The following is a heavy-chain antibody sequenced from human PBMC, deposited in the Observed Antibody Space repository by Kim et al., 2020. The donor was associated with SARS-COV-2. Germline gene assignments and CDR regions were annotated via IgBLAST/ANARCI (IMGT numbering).Heavy chain of an antibody. CDR2: ISHSDDRT. CDR1: GFTFSSYA. V-gene: IGHV3-23*01. Sequence: GGSLRLSCTASGFTFSSYAMTWVRQAPGKGLEWVSGISHSDDRTYYADSVKGRFTISRDNSKNTLYLQLNTLRAEDTALYYCAKAGQRLAWGYFDYWGQGTLVTVSS. CDR3: AKAGQRLAWGYFDY. D-gene: IGHD6-25*01. J-gene: IGHJ4*02.